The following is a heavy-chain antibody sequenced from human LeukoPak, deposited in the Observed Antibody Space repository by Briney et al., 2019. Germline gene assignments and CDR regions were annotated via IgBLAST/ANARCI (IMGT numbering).Heavy chain of an antibody. CDR1: GFTFSSYW. CDR3: AKDANGDYPLYFDY. J-gene: IGHJ4*02. Sequence: GGSLRLSCAASGFTFSSYWMSWVRQAPGKGLEWVANIKQDGSDKYYVDSVKGRFTISRDNAKNSLYLQMNSLRAEDTAVYYCAKDANGDYPLYFDYWGQGALVTVSS. D-gene: IGHD4-17*01. CDR2: IKQDGSDK. V-gene: IGHV3-7*05.